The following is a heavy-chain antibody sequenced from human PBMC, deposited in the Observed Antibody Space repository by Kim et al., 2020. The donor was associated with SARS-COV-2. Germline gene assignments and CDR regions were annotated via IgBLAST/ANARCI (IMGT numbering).Heavy chain of an antibody. Sequence: PVKGRLTVSRDKAKNLLYLQMNSLRAEETAVYYCARARNYYDTSGYLGYWGQGTLVTVSS. V-gene: IGHV3-11*01. D-gene: IGHD3-22*01. CDR3: ARARNYYDTSGYLGY. J-gene: IGHJ4*02.